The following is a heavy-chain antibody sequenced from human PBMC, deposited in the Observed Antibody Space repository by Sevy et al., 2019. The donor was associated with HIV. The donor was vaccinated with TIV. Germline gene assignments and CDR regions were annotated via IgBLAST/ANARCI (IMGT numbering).Heavy chain of an antibody. D-gene: IGHD3-3*01. Sequence: GGSLRLSCAASGFTFSSYIMNWVRQAPGKGLEWVSSISSSSSYIYYADSVKGGFTISRDNAKNSLYLQMNRLRVEDTAVYYCARGVRDFWSGYPDYWGQGTLVTVSS. CDR3: ARGVRDFWSGYPDY. CDR2: ISSSSSYI. J-gene: IGHJ4*02. V-gene: IGHV3-21*01. CDR1: GFTFSSYI.